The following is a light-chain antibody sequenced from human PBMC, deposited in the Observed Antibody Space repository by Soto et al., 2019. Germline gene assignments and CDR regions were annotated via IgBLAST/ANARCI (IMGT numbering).Light chain of an antibody. J-gene: IGLJ1*01. CDR2: EVT. Sequence: QSALTQPASVSGSPGQSITISCTGTRLDVGGYNYVSWYQQQPGKAPKLIIYEVTNRPSGVSDRFSGSKSGNTASLTVSGLQAEDEADYYYLSYAGTAYVFGTGTKVTVL. V-gene: IGLV2-14*03. CDR1: RLDVGGYNY. CDR3: LSYAGTAYV.